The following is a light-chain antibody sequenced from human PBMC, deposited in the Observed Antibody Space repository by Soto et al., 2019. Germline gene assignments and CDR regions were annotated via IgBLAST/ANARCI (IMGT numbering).Light chain of an antibody. CDR2: EVS. CDR1: SSDVGGYNY. J-gene: IGLJ3*02. CDR3: SSYAGSNNLV. Sequence: QSALTQPPSASGSPGQSVTISCTGTSSDVGGYNYVSWYQQHPGKAPKLMIYEVSKRPSXXPDXFXGSKSGNTASLTVSGLQAEDEADYYCSSYAGSNNLVFGGGTKVTVL. V-gene: IGLV2-8*01.